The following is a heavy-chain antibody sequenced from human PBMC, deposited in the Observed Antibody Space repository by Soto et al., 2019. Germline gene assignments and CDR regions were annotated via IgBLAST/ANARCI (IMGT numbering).Heavy chain of an antibody. J-gene: IGHJ4*02. Sequence: EVQLVESGGGLVKPGGSLRLSCAASGFTFSNAWMIWVRQAPGKGLEWVGRIKSKTDGGTTDYAEPVKGRFTISRDDSKNTLYLQMNSLKTEDAAVYYCTTDTYNWNVGDYWGQGTLVTVSS. CDR3: TTDTYNWNVGDY. D-gene: IGHD1-1*01. CDR2: IKSKTDGGTT. CDR1: GFTFSNAW. V-gene: IGHV3-15*01.